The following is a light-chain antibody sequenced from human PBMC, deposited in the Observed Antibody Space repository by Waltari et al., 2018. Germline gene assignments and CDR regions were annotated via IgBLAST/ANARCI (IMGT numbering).Light chain of an antibody. Sequence: QPALTQPPSVSGAPGPRVTISCTGSSSNIAAGSALPWYQVLPGTAPKLLLYVNSNRPSGVPDRFSGSKSGTSASLAITGLQAEDEADYYCQSYDSSLRASLFGGGTKVTVL. V-gene: IGLV1-40*01. J-gene: IGLJ2*01. CDR2: VNS. CDR1: SSNIAAGSA. CDR3: QSYDSSLRASL.